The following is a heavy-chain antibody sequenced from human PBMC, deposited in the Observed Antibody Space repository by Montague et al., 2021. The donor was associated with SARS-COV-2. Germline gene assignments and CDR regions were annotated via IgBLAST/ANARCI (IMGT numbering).Heavy chain of an antibody. CDR2: VYYNGDT. D-gene: IGHD1-26*01. J-gene: IGHJ3*01. CDR3: AGGRAFDP. CDR1: GGSTASHY. Sequence: SETLSLTCTVSGGSTASHYWNWIRQSPGQRPEWIGYVYYNGDTKYNPSLQSRVTISIGTSENQFSLRLNPVTGADTAVYFCAGGRAFDPWGQGRLVTVSS. V-gene: IGHV4-59*08.